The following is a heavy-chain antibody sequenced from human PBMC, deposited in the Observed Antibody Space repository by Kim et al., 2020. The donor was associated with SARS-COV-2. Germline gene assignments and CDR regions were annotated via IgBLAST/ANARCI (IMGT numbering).Heavy chain of an antibody. D-gene: IGHD5-12*01. CDR3: AGGRDGYNYDEYFQH. J-gene: IGHJ1*01. Sequence: ASVKVSCKASGYTFTSYYMHWVRQAPGQGLEWMGIINPSGGSTSYAQKFQGRVTMTRDTSTSTVYMELSSLRSEDTAVYYCAGGRDGYNYDEYFQHWGQGTLVTVSS. V-gene: IGHV1-46*01. CDR2: INPSGGST. CDR1: GYTFTSYY.